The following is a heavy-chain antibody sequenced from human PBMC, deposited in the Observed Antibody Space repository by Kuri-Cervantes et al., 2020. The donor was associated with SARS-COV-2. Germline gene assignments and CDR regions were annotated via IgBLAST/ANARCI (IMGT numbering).Heavy chain of an antibody. CDR3: ARVCGGDCADNYYYYYGMDV. Sequence: ASVKVSCKASGYTFTSYGISWVRQAPGQGLEWMGWISAYNGNTNYAQKLQGRVTMTTDTSTSTAYMELRSLRSDDTAVYHCARVCGGDCADNYYYYYGMDVWGQGTTVTVSS. J-gene: IGHJ6*02. CDR1: GYTFTSYG. D-gene: IGHD2-21*02. V-gene: IGHV1-18*04. CDR2: ISAYNGNT.